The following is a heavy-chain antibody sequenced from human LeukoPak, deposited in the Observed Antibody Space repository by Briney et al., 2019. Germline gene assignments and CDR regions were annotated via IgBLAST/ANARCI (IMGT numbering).Heavy chain of an antibody. CDR2: IWYDGSNK. D-gene: IGHD3-10*01. CDR3: ARDQTLGVRGVKYYYYGMDV. Sequence: GGSLRLSCAASGFTFSSYGMHWVRQAPGKGLEWVAVIWYDGSNKYYADSVKGRFTISRDNSKNTLYLQMNSLRAEDTAVYYCARDQTLGVRGVKYYYYGMDVWGQGTTVTVSS. J-gene: IGHJ6*02. CDR1: GFTFSSYG. V-gene: IGHV3-33*01.